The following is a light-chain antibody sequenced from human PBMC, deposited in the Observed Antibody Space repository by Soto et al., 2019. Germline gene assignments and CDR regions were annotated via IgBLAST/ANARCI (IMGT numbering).Light chain of an antibody. CDR1: SIDVGGYNY. CDR2: EVS. V-gene: IGLV2-14*01. Sequence: QSALTQPASVSGSPGKSITISCTGTSIDVGGYNYVSWYQQHPGKAPKLMIYEVSNRPSGVSNRFSGSKSGNTASLTISGLQAEDEADYYCSSHTASTTRIFGTGTKLSVL. J-gene: IGLJ1*01. CDR3: SSHTASTTRI.